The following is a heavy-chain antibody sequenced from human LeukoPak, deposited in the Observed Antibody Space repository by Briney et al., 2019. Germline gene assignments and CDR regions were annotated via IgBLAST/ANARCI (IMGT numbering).Heavy chain of an antibody. V-gene: IGHV4-34*01. CDR3: ARAPDRIRFDP. CDR2: IHPGGST. J-gene: IGHJ5*02. Sequence: SETLSLTCAVYGGSLRADYWSWIRQPPGKGLEWIGDIHPGGSTKYNPSLESRVTISVDTSKNQFSLRLTSVTAADTAVYYCARAPDRIRFDPWGQGALVTVSS. D-gene: IGHD1-14*01. CDR1: GGSLRADY.